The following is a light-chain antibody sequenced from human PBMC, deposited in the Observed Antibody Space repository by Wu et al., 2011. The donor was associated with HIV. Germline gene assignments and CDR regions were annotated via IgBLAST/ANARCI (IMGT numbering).Light chain of an antibody. CDR3: QKYNTAPWT. J-gene: IGKJ1*01. V-gene: IGKV1-27*01. Sequence: EIQMTQSPSSLSASVGDRVTITCRASQGITNYLAWYQQKPGKVPKVLIYAASTLQSGAPSRFSGSGSGADFTLTISSLQPEDVATYYCQKYNTAPWTFGRRDQG. CDR2: AAS. CDR1: QGITNY.